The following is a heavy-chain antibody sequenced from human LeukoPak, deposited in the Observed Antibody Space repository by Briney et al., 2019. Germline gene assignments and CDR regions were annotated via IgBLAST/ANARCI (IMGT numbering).Heavy chain of an antibody. D-gene: IGHD3-3*02. Sequence: PSETLSLTCTVSGGSISNYYWNWIWQSPGKGLEWIGYILSSGSTHHNPSLTSRISLSVDTSKNQFSLKLSSVTAADTAVYYCARRVISEFSIDKGNWLDPWGQGTLVTVSS. CDR2: ILSSGST. V-gene: IGHV4-4*09. CDR3: ARRVISEFSIDKGNWLDP. CDR1: GGSISNYY. J-gene: IGHJ5*02.